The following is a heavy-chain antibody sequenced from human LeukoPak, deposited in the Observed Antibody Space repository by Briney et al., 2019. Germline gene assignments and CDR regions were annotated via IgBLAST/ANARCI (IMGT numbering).Heavy chain of an antibody. CDR2: ISGRGGST. J-gene: IGHJ4*02. D-gene: IGHD3-10*01. V-gene: IGHV3-23*01. Sequence: TGGSLRLSCAPSGFTFSSYGMSWVRQAPGKGREWVSAISGRGGSTYYADSVKGRFTISRDNSKNTLYLQMNSLRAEDTAVYYCARGLGSPDYWGQGTLVTVSS. CDR1: GFTFSSYG. CDR3: ARGLGSPDY.